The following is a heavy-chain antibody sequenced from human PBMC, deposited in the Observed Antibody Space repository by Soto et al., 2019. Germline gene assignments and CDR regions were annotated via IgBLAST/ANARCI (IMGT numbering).Heavy chain of an antibody. J-gene: IGHJ4*02. Sequence: KPSETLSLTCGVSGGSLSGATYSWNWIRQPPGKGLEWIGYTFPSGTTYYNPSLKRRVTISIDVSKNQFSLSLRSLTAADTAVYYCARSREFDYWSQGTLVTVSS. CDR2: TFPSGTT. V-gene: IGHV4-30-2*01. CDR1: GGSLSGATYS. CDR3: ARSREFDY.